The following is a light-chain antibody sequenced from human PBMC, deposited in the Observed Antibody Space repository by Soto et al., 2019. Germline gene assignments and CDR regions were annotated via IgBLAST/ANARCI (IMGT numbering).Light chain of an antibody. J-gene: IGLJ2*01. Sequence: QAVVTQPPSVSAAPGQKVTISCSGSSSNIEKNYVSWYRQVPGTAPKLLIYDNNKRPSGIPDRISGSSSGPSATLDITGLQTGDEAYYYCGTWDSSLNAGVFGGGTKVTVL. V-gene: IGLV1-51*01. CDR2: DNN. CDR3: GTWDSSLNAGV. CDR1: SSNIEKNY.